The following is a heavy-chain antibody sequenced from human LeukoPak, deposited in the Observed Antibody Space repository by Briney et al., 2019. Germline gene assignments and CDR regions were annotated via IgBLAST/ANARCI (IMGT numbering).Heavy chain of an antibody. CDR2: INHSGST. J-gene: IGHJ6*03. Sequence: SETLSLTCGVYDGPFSSYYWSWIRQPPGKGLEWIGEINHSGSTNYNPSLKSRLTISVDTSKNQFSLKLSSVTAADTAVYYCARSGYSSSWYGRYYYYYMDVWGKGTTVTISS. CDR3: ARSGYSSSWYGRYYYYYMDV. V-gene: IGHV4-34*01. D-gene: IGHD6-13*01. CDR1: DGPFSSYY.